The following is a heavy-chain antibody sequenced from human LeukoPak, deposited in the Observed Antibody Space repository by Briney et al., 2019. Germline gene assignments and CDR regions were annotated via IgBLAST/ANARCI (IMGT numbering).Heavy chain of an antibody. V-gene: IGHV3-21*04. CDR1: RFTFSSYS. CDR3: AKVDYDSSGYYDY. D-gene: IGHD3-22*01. CDR2: ISSSSRYI. J-gene: IGHJ4*02. Sequence: PGGSLRLSCAASRFTFSSYSMYWVRQAPGKGLEWVSSISSSSRYIYYADSVKGRFTISRDNAKNSLYLQMNSMRAEDTALYYCAKVDYDSSGYYDYWGQGTLVTVSS.